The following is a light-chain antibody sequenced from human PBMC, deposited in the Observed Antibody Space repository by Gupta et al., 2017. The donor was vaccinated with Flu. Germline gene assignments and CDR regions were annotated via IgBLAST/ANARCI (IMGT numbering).Light chain of an antibody. V-gene: IGKV3-20*01. CDR2: AAS. Sequence: EIVLTHAPGTLSLSPGERATLSCRASQSVISDYLAWYQQKSGQPPRLLIYAASHRATGIPDRFSGGGSGTDFTLTISRLEPEDCAVYYCQQYASSPLTFGGGTKVEIK. CDR3: QQYASSPLT. CDR1: QSVISDY. J-gene: IGKJ4*01.